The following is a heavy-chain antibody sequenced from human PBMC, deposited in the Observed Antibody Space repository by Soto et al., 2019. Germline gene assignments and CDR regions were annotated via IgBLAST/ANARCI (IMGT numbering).Heavy chain of an antibody. V-gene: IGHV4-39*01. CDR3: ARHPVYATGWQIDY. Sequence: QLQLQESGPGLVKPSETLSLTCTVSGGSISSNIYHWGWIRQPPGKGLEWIGRIYNSGRTYYNASLKSRVSISIATSKNQFSLKLTSVTAADTAVYYCARHPVYATGWQIDYWGQGALVTVSS. J-gene: IGHJ4*02. D-gene: IGHD2-2*01. CDR2: IYNSGRT. CDR1: GGSISSNIYH.